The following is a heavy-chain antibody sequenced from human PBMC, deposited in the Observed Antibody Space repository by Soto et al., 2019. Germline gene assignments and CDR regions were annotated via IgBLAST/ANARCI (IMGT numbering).Heavy chain of an antibody. V-gene: IGHV4-59*01. CDR2: IYYLGST. J-gene: IGHJ4*02. D-gene: IGHD3-10*01. CDR3: ARDGYDGSGSPYPAY. Sequence: SETLSLTCSVSGGSMSDYFWSWIRQSPGKGLEWIGYIYYLGSTDYNPSLKSRVTISVDTSKRQFSLRLTSVTAADTAVYYCARDGYDGSGSPYPAYWGPGTQVTVS. CDR1: GGSMSDYF.